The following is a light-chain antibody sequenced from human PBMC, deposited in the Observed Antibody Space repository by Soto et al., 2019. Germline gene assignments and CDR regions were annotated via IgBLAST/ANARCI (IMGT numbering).Light chain of an antibody. CDR3: AAWDDSLLSVV. J-gene: IGLJ2*01. Sequence: QSVLTQPPSASSTPGQTVTISCSGSTSNIGTFYVYWYQHLPGTAPKLLIYLGDQRASGVSDRFSGSKSGTSASLSISGLRSEDEADYYCAAWDDSLLSVVFGGGTKLTVL. CDR2: LGD. CDR1: TSNIGTFY. V-gene: IGLV1-47*02.